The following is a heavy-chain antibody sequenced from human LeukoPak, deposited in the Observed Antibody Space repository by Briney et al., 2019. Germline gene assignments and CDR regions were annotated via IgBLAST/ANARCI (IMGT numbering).Heavy chain of an antibody. J-gene: IGHJ4*02. D-gene: IGHD1-26*01. Sequence: EASVKVSRKASGYTFSTYYIHWVRQAPGQGLEWVGVINPSGGTTTYAQKFQGRVTMTRDTSTSTVYMELSSLRIEDTAVYYCSRDLGGSYNDYWSQGTMVTVSS. CDR2: INPSGGTT. CDR1: GYTFSTYY. V-gene: IGHV1-46*01. CDR3: SRDLGGSYNDY.